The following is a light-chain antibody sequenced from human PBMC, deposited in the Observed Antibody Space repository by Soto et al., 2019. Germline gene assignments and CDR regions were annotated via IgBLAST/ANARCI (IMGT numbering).Light chain of an antibody. Sequence: IQMPQSPSSLSASVGDRVTVTCRASQSIARNQNSDQQKPGKAPKPLIYSSYTLQTGVPSRFSGHESGTDFTLSISGLQPEEFATYSSQQSYSTPQYSFGQGTKLEIK. J-gene: IGKJ2*01. CDR3: QQSYSTPQYS. CDR1: QSIARN. CDR2: SSY. V-gene: IGKV1-39*01.